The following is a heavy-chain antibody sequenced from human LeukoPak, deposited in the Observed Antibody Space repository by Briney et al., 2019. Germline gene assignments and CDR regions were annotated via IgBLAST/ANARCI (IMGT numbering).Heavy chain of an antibody. Sequence: GGSLRLSCAASGFTFNRHWMHWVRQAPGKGLVWVSRSNSDGSSTVYADSVKGRFTISRDNAQNSLYLQMNTLRAEDTAVYYCARASYGGYYPYYYYMDVWGKGTTVTISS. CDR3: ARASYGGYYPYYYYMDV. J-gene: IGHJ6*03. V-gene: IGHV3-74*01. D-gene: IGHD3-22*01. CDR2: SNSDGSST. CDR1: GFTFNRHW.